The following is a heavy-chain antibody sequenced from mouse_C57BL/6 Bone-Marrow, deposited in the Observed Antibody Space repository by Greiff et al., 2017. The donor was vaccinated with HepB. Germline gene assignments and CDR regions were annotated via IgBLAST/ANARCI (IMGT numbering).Heavy chain of an antibody. CDR3: ARHYGSSYGYFDY. CDR2: ISSGGSYT. J-gene: IGHJ2*01. V-gene: IGHV5-6*01. D-gene: IGHD1-1*01. CDR1: GLTFSSYG. Sequence: EVKLVESGGDLVKPGGSLKLSCAASGLTFSSYGMSWVRQTPDKRLEWVATISSGGSYTYYPDSVKGRFTISRDNAKNTLYLQMSSLKSEDTAMYYCARHYGSSYGYFDYWGQGTTLTVSS.